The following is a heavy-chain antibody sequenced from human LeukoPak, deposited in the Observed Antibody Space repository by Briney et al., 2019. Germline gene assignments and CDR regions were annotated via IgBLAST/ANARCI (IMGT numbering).Heavy chain of an antibody. CDR3: VRGTSSEAAAAIRLFDN. D-gene: IGHD6-13*01. J-gene: IGHJ4*02. Sequence: GGSLRLSCAASGFTFSSYSMNWVRQAPGKGLEWVSYISSSSSTIYYADSVKGRFNISRDNAKNSLYLQMNSMRAEDTAVYYCVRGTSSEAAAAIRLFDNWGQGTLVTVSS. V-gene: IGHV3-48*01. CDR2: ISSSSSTI. CDR1: GFTFSSYS.